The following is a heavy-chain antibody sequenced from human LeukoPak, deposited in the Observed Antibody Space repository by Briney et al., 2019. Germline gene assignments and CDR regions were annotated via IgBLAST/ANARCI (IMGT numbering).Heavy chain of an antibody. CDR2: ISGSGGST. V-gene: IGHV3-23*01. CDR3: ATQYDFWSGYYPTSSYYFDY. CDR1: GFTFSSYA. Sequence: QSGGSLRLSCAASGFTFSSYAMSWVRQAPGKGLEWVSAISGSGGSTYYADSVEGRFTISRDNSKNTLYLQMNSLRAEDTAVYYCATQYDFWSGYYPTSSYYFDYWGQGTLVTVSS. J-gene: IGHJ4*02. D-gene: IGHD3-3*01.